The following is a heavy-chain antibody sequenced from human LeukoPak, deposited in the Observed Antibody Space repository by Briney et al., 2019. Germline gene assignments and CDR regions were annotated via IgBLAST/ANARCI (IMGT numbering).Heavy chain of an antibody. J-gene: IGHJ4*02. V-gene: IGHV3-66*01. Sequence: GGSLRLSCAASGFTVSSNYMSWVRQAPGKGLEWVSVIYSGGSTYYADSVKGRFTISRDNSKSTLYLQMNSLRAEDTAVYYCARVRWELVYFDYWGQGTLVTVSS. D-gene: IGHD1-26*01. CDR3: ARVRWELVYFDY. CDR1: GFTVSSNY. CDR2: IYSGGST.